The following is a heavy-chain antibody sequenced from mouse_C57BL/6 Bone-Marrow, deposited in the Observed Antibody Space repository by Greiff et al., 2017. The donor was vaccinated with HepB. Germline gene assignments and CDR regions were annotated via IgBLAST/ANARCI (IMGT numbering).Heavy chain of an antibody. J-gene: IGHJ3*01. Sequence: DVQLVESGGGLVKPGGSLKLSCAASGFTFSSYAMSWVRQTPEKRLEWVATISDGGSYTYYPDNVKGRFTISRDNAKNTLYLQMSHLKSEDTAMYYCARDEMGYSLAYWGQGTLVTVSA. CDR3: ARDEMGYSLAY. V-gene: IGHV5-4*01. CDR2: ISDGGSYT. CDR1: GFTFSSYA. D-gene: IGHD2-3*01.